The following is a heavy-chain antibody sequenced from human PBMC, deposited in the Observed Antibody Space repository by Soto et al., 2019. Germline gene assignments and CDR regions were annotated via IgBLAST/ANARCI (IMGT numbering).Heavy chain of an antibody. Sequence: ASVKVSCKASGGSFSKFAINWVRQAPGQGLEWMGGIIPTLGTTDYAHKFQGRVTITADEATRTAYMELSGLRSEDTAVYYCARDDATHCGDDCYRYFYYGMDVRGQGTTVTVSS. D-gene: IGHD2-21*02. J-gene: IGHJ6*02. V-gene: IGHV1-69*13. CDR2: IIPTLGTT. CDR1: GGSFSKFA. CDR3: ARDDATHCGDDCYRYFYYGMDV.